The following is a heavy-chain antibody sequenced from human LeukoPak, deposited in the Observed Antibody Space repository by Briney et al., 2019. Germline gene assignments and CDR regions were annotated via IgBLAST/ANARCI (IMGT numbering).Heavy chain of an antibody. CDR1: GFTFSSYA. J-gene: IGHJ4*02. CDR3: ASHDSTQSLYYFDY. CDR2: ISYDGSNK. V-gene: IGHV3-30*01. Sequence: GGSLRLSCAASGFTFSSYAMHWVRQAPGKGLKWVAVISYDGSNKYYADSVKGRFTISRDNSKNTLYLQMNSLRAEDTAVYYCASHDSTQSLYYFDYWGQGTLVTVSS. D-gene: IGHD3-22*01.